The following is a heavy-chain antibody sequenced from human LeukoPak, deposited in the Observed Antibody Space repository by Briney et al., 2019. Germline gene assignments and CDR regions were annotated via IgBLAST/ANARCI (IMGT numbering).Heavy chain of an antibody. CDR1: GITFSNYG. J-gene: IGHJ4*02. CDR2: IYYDGSKK. D-gene: IGHD3-10*01. CDR3: ATWRGSGSYGGYFDY. Sequence: GGSLRLSCATSGITFSNYGMHWVRQAPGKGLEWVAIIYYDGSKKNYADSVRGRFTISRDNSKNTLYLQMNSLRVEDTAVYYCATWRGSGSYGGYFDYWGQGTPVTVSS. V-gene: IGHV3-33*01.